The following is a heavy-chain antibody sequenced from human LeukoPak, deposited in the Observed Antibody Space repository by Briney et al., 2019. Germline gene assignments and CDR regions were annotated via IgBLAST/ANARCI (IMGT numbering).Heavy chain of an antibody. J-gene: IGHJ4*02. CDR3: ARDRFLEWIDY. CDR1: GGSISSGGYY. Sequence: SETLSLTCTVSGGSISSGGYYWSWIRQHLGKGLEWIGYIYYSGSTYYNPSLKSRVTISVDTSKNQFSLKLSSVTAADTAVYYCARDRFLEWIDYWGQGTLVTVSS. D-gene: IGHD3-3*01. CDR2: IYYSGST. V-gene: IGHV4-31*03.